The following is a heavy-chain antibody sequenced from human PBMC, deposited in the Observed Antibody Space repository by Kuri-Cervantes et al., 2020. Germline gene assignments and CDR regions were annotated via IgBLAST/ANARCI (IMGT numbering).Heavy chain of an antibody. V-gene: IGHV3-30-3*01. D-gene: IGHD6-13*01. CDR3: ASAAAGDYYYYYMDV. CDR2: ISYDGSNK. J-gene: IGHJ6*03. CDR1: GFTFSSYA. Sequence: GGSLRLSCAASGFTFSSYAMHWVRQAPGKGLEWVAVISYDGSNKYYADSVKGRFTISRDNSKNTLYLQMNSLRAEDTAVYYCASAAAGDYYYYYMDVWGKGTTVTVSS.